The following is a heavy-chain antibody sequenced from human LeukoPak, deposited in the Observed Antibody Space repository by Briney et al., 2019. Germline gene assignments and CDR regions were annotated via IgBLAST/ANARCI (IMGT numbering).Heavy chain of an antibody. CDR1: GGTFSSYA. CDR2: ITPIFGTA. D-gene: IGHD2-2*01. CDR3: ARDGAYTAALDY. Sequence: SVKVSCKASGGTFSSYAISWVRQAPGQGLEWMGGITPIFGTANYAQKFQGRVTITADESTSTAYMELSSLRSEDTAVYYCARDGAYTAALDYWGQGTLVTVSS. V-gene: IGHV1-69*01. J-gene: IGHJ4*02.